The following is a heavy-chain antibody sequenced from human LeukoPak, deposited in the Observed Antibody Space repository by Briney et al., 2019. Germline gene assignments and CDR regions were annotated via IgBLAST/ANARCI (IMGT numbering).Heavy chain of an antibody. CDR2: IRYDGSNE. CDR1: GFTFTTYG. CDR3: TKVMEQQLVSTYY. Sequence: PGGSLRLSCAASGFTFTTYGMHWVRQAPGKGLEWVTFIRYDGSNENYTDSVKGRFTISRDNSKNTVYLQMNSLRTEDTAIYYCTKVMEQQLVSTYYWGQGTLVTVSS. V-gene: IGHV3-30*02. J-gene: IGHJ4*02. D-gene: IGHD6-6*01.